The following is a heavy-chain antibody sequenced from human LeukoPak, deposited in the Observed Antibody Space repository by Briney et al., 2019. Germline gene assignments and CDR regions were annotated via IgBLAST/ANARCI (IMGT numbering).Heavy chain of an antibody. CDR1: GGTFSSYA. CDR3: ASATQYYYYMDV. Sequence: SVKVSCKASGGTFSSYAISWVRQAPGQGLEWMGGIIPIFGTANYAQKFQGRVTITTDESTSTAYMELSSLRSEDTAVYYCASATQYYYYMDVWGKGTTVTVSS. J-gene: IGHJ6*03. V-gene: IGHV1-69*05. CDR2: IIPIFGTA.